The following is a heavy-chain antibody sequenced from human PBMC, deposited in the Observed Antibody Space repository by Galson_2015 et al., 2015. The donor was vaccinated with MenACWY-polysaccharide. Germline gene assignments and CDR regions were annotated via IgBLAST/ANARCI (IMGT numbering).Heavy chain of an antibody. CDR1: GGSISSYY. Sequence: ATLSLPCPVAGGSISSYYWRWRRQPAGRGLEWIGRIYTRGSTNYNPSLKGRVTMSVDTSKNQFSLKLSSVTAADTAVYYCARDKQAAEGVYNWFDPWGQGTLVTVSS. CDR3: ARDKQAAEGVYNWFDP. J-gene: IGHJ5*02. CDR2: IYTRGST. D-gene: IGHD6-13*01. V-gene: IGHV4-4*07.